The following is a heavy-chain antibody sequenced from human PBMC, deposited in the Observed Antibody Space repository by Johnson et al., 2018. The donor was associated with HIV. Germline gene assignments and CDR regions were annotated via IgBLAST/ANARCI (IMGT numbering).Heavy chain of an antibody. CDR1: GFTVSSNY. D-gene: IGHD1-26*01. CDR3: ARGSYDGDAFDI. CDR2: IYNDGNT. Sequence: EVRLVETGGGLIQPGGSLRLSCAASGFTVSSNYMSWVRQAPGKGLEWVSVIYNDGNTYYADSVKGRFTISRDNSKNTLYLQMNSLRAGDTALYYCARGSYDGDAFDIWGQGTMVTVSS. J-gene: IGHJ3*02. V-gene: IGHV3-53*02.